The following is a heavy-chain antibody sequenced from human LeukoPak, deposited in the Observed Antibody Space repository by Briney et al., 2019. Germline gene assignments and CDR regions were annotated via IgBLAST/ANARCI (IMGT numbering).Heavy chain of an antibody. J-gene: IGHJ4*02. D-gene: IGHD5-12*01. Sequence: KASETLSLTCTVSGGSISSYYWSWIRQPPGKGLEWIGYIYYSGSTNYNPSLKSRVTISVETSKNKFSLKLSSVTAADTAVYYCAADSGYDYFFDYWGQGTLVTVSS. CDR2: IYYSGST. V-gene: IGHV4-59*01. CDR3: AADSGYDYFFDY. CDR1: GGSISSYY.